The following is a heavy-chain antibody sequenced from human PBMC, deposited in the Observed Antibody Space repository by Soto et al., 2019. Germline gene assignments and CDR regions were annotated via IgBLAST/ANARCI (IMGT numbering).Heavy chain of an antibody. CDR2: INAGNGNT. CDR1: GYTFTSYA. Sequence: ASVKVSCKASGYTFTSYAMHWVRQAPGQRLEWMGWINAGNGNTKYSQKFQGRVTITRDTSASTAYMGLSSLRSEDTAVYYCASDIYGDFHEGAFDIWGQGTMVTVSS. D-gene: IGHD4-17*01. J-gene: IGHJ3*02. V-gene: IGHV1-3*01. CDR3: ASDIYGDFHEGAFDI.